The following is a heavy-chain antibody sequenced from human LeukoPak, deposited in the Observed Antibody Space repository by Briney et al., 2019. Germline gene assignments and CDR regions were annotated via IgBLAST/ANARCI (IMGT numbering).Heavy chain of an antibody. D-gene: IGHD6-19*01. J-gene: IGHJ6*02. Sequence: GGSLRLSCAASGFTVSSNDMNWVRQAPGKGLEWVSVIYSGGSTFSVDSVKGRFTISRDNSKNTLYLQMNSLRAEDTALYYCARGAGAYNYYAMDVWGHGTTVTVSS. V-gene: IGHV3-66*01. CDR1: GFTVSSND. CDR3: ARGAGAYNYYAMDV. CDR2: IYSGGST.